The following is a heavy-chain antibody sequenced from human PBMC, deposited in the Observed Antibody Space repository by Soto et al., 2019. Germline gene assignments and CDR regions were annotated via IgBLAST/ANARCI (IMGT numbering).Heavy chain of an antibody. D-gene: IGHD6-19*01. CDR1: GYSFTNYW. CDR3: ARSLGSSGCLNY. CDR2: INPGDSDA. V-gene: IGHV5-51*03. J-gene: IGHJ4*02. Sequence: EVQLVQSGAEVKKPGESLKISCKGSGYSFTNYWIAWVRQKPGKGLEWMGIINPGDSDARYSPSFQSQVTISVDKSISTAYLQWSSLKASDTAMYFCARSLGSSGCLNYWGQGTLATVSS.